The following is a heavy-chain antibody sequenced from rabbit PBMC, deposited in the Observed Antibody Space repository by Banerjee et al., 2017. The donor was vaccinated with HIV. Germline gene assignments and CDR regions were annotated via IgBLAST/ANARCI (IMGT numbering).Heavy chain of an antibody. V-gene: IGHV1S45*01. CDR2: IGGGSGRT. D-gene: IGHD4-1*01. CDR1: GFSFSSSHY. J-gene: IGHJ4*01. CDR3: AREPGVVAGAFNL. Sequence: QEQLEESGGDLVKPEGSLTLTCTASGFSFSSSHYMCWVRQAMGKGLEWIGCIGGGSGRTYYATWAKGRVTISKTSSTTVTLQMTSLTAADTATYFCAREPGVVAGAFNLWGPGTLVTVS.